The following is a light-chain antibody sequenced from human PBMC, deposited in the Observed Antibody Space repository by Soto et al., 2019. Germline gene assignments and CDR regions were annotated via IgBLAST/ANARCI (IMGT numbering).Light chain of an antibody. CDR2: DAS. J-gene: IGKJ1*01. Sequence: DIQMTQSPSTLSASVGDRVTITCRASQSIGRWLAWYQQKPGKAPRFLIYDASNLGSGVPARFSGSGSGTEFTLTISSLQPDDFATYYCQQCHTYWKFGQGTKVEIK. V-gene: IGKV1-5*01. CDR3: QQCHTYWK. CDR1: QSIGRW.